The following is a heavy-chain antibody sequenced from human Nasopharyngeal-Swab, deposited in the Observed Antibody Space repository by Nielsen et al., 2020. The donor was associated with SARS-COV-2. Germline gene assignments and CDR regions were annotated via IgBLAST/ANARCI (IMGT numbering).Heavy chain of an antibody. J-gene: IGHJ4*02. CDR1: GFTFSSYA. V-gene: IGHV3-23*01. CDR3: ARYDDYYDSSGYAY. CDR2: ISGSGGST. Sequence: GESLKISCAASGFTFSSYAMSWVRQAPGKGLEWVSVISGSGGSTYYADSVKGRFTISRDNSKNTFYLQMNSLRAEDTAVYYCARYDDYYDSSGYAYWGQGTLVTVSS. D-gene: IGHD3-22*01.